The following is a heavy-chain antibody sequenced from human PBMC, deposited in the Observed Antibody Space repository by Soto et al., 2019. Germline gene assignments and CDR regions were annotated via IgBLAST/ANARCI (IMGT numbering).Heavy chain of an antibody. D-gene: IGHD2-2*01. J-gene: IGHJ4*02. CDR2: IWLDGDKK. V-gene: IGHV3-33*03. CDR1: GFNFSNYG. CDR3: GSGCSNTKCRFDY. Sequence: QVQLVESGGGVVQPGRSLRLSCVVSGFNFSNYGMHWVRQAPGKGLEWVAVIWLDGDKKYYSDFVKGRFTISRDNSKNTLYLQMNSLRADDTAVYYCGSGCSNTKCRFDYWGQGTLVTVSA.